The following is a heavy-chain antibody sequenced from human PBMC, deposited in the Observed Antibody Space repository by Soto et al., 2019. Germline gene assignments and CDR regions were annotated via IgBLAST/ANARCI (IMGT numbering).Heavy chain of an antibody. CDR1: GYTFTSYG. CDR2: ISAYNGNT. Sequence: ASVEVSCKASGYTFTSYGISWVPQAPGQGLEWMGWISAYNGNTNYAQKLQGRVTMTTDTSTSTAYMELRSLRSDDTAVYYCARDVAEWLLRHDAFDIWGQGTMVTVSS. V-gene: IGHV1-18*04. D-gene: IGHD3-22*01. J-gene: IGHJ3*02. CDR3: ARDVAEWLLRHDAFDI.